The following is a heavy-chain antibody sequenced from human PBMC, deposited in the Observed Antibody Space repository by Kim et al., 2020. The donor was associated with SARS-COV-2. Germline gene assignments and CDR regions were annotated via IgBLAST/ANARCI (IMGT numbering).Heavy chain of an antibody. J-gene: IGHJ6*02. Sequence: GGSLRLSCAASGFTVDEHAMHWGRQAPGKGLEWVSAIMWDSSRVGYADSVKGRFTISRDNAKKSLFLQMNSLRPEDTALYYCVKDITPGGADVWGQGTTVTGSS. CDR2: IMWDSSRV. CDR1: GFTVDEHA. CDR3: VKDITPGGADV. D-gene: IGHD2-15*01. V-gene: IGHV3-9*01.